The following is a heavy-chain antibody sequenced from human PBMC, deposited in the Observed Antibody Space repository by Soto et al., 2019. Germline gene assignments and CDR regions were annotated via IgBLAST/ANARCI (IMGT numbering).Heavy chain of an antibody. J-gene: IGHJ6*02. CDR2: IYWDDDK. Sequence: QITLKESGPTLVKVTQTLTLTCTFSGFSLSTSGVGVAWSRQPPGKALEWLALIYWDDDKRYIPTLKGRLTTTKDTSKNQVLPKMTNMYPVDTASYSCTHTLVPRSTYYYGMDVWGQGTTVTVSS. CDR3: THTLVPRSTYYYGMDV. CDR1: GFSLSTSGVG. D-gene: IGHD3-3*02. V-gene: IGHV2-5*02.